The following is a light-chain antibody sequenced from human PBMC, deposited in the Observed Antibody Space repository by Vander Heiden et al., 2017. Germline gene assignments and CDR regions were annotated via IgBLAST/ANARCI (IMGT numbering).Light chain of an antibody. V-gene: IGLV1-44*01. J-gene: IGLJ2*01. CDR2: SNT. CDR1: SSNIGSNT. CDR3: AAWDDSLNGVV. Sequence: SVLTPPPSASGPPGQRGTISCSGSSSNIGSNTVNWYQQLPGTAPKLLIYSNTQRPSGVPDRFSGSKSGTSASLAISGLQSEDEADYYCAAWDDSLNGVVFGGGTKLTVL.